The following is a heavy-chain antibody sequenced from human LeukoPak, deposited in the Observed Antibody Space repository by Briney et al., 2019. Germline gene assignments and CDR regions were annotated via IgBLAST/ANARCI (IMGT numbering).Heavy chain of an antibody. V-gene: IGHV3-33*01. CDR1: GFTFSSYG. CDR3: ARAGVGASSDAFDI. Sequence: GGSLRLSCAASGFTFSSYGMHWVRQAPGKGLEWVAVIWYDGSNKYYADSVKGRFTISRDNSKNTLYLRMNSLRAEDTAVYYCARAGVGASSDAFDIWGQGTMVTVSS. CDR2: IWYDGSNK. J-gene: IGHJ3*02. D-gene: IGHD1-26*01.